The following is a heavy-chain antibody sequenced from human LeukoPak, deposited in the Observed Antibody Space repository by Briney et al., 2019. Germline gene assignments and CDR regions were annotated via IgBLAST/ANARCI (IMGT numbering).Heavy chain of an antibody. Sequence: GGYLRLYCTASGFIFGDHAMIWVPHAPGQGLECVGFIISEASGGTTEYGASVKGRFTISRDDSRGVAYLQMDNLETEDSVVYYCARGPIQRWIHNGMDVWGQGTTVSVSS. CDR2: IISEASGGTT. V-gene: IGHV3-49*04. D-gene: IGHD5-18*01. J-gene: IGHJ6*01. CDR3: ARGPIQRWIHNGMDV. CDR1: GFIFGDHA.